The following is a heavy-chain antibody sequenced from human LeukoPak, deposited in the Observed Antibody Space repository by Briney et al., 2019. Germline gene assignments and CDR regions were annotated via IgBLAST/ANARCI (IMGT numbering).Heavy chain of an antibody. J-gene: IGHJ4*02. CDR2: IYHSGST. CDR3: ARAIAARRRVGWDYLDY. CDR1: GGSFSAYY. D-gene: IGHD6-6*01. V-gene: IGHV4-38-2*01. Sequence: SETLSLTCAVYGGSFSAYYWGWIRQPPGKGLEWIGSIYHSGSTYYNPSLKSRITISVDTSKNQFSLKLSSVTAADTAVYFCARAIAARRRVGWDYLDYWGQGTLVTVSS.